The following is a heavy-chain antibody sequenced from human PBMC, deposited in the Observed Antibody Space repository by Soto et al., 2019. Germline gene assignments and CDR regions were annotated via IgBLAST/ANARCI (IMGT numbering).Heavy chain of an antibody. D-gene: IGHD6-19*01. CDR3: AKGVPGIAVAGTGYFQH. CDR2: ISGSGDST. Sequence: EVQLLESGGGLVQPGGSLRLSCAASGFTFSSYAMSWVRQAPGKGLEWVSGISGSGDSTYYADSVKGRFTISRDNSKNTLYQQLNSLRDEDTAVYYCAKGVPGIAVAGTGYFQHWGQGTLVTVSS. J-gene: IGHJ1*01. V-gene: IGHV3-23*01. CDR1: GFTFSSYA.